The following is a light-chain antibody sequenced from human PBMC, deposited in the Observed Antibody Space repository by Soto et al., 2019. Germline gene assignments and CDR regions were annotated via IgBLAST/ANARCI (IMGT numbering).Light chain of an antibody. J-gene: IGKJ4*01. V-gene: IGKV1-5*01. CDR2: DAS. Sequence: DIQLTQSPSALSASIGDRVTITCRASQPVITSLAWYQHKPGEAPKLLIYDASILQTGVPSRFSGYASGTEFTLTITSVQPDDFATYYCQQYSDYSAHGLTVGGGTKVDIK. CDR3: QQYSDYSAHGLT. CDR1: QPVITS.